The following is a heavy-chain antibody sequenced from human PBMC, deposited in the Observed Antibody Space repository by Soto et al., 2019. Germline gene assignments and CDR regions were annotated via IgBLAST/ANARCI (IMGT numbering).Heavy chain of an antibody. Sequence: SETLSLTCAVYRGSFSGYYWSWIRQPRGKGLEWLGEINHSGSPHYHPSVKRRPTIPVDPSKNPFSLKLSSGAAADTAVYYCARNNYDFWGGDYYYYYGMDVWGQGTTVTVSS. V-gene: IGHV4-34*01. J-gene: IGHJ6*02. D-gene: IGHD3-3*01. CDR2: INHSGSP. CDR1: RGSFSGYY. CDR3: ARNNYDFWGGDYYYYYGMDV.